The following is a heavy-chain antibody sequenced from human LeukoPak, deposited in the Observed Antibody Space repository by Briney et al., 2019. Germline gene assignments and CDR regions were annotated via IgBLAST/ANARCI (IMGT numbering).Heavy chain of an antibody. Sequence: GGSLRLSCAASGFTFSSYSMNWVRQAPGKGLEWVSSISSSSSYIYYADSVKGRFTISRDNAKNSLYLQMNSLRAEDTAVYYCARDPPRNESTIFLGWGPAGYYYYMDVWGKGTTVTVSS. CDR1: GFTFSSYS. CDR3: ARDPPRNESTIFLGWGPAGYYYYMDV. V-gene: IGHV3-21*01. CDR2: ISSSSSYI. D-gene: IGHD3-9*01. J-gene: IGHJ6*03.